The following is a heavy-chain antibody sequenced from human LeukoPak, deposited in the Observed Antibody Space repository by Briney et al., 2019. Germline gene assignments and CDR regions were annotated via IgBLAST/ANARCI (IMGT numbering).Heavy chain of an antibody. J-gene: IGHJ4*02. CDR3: ARFWFPPPWRNSYGQYYFDY. Sequence: GASVKVSCKASGYTFTGYYMHWVRQAPGQGLEWMGWINPNSGGANYAQKLQGRVTMTTDTSTSTAYMELRSLRSDDTAVYYCARFWFPPPWRNSYGQYYFDYWGQGTLVTVSS. V-gene: IGHV1-2*02. D-gene: IGHD5-18*01. CDR1: GYTFTGYY. CDR2: INPNSGGA.